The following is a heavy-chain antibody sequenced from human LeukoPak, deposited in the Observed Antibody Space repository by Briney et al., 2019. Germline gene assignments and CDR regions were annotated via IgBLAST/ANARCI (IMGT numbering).Heavy chain of an antibody. CDR3: AKGQEYCGGDCPPSFDY. CDR1: GFTFSSYG. Sequence: GGSLRLSCAASGFTFSSYGMHWVRQAPGKGLEWVAVISYDGSNKYYADSVKGRFTISRDNSKNTLYLQMNSLRAEDTAVYYCAKGQEYCGGDCPPSFDYWGEGTLVTVSS. D-gene: IGHD2-21*02. V-gene: IGHV3-30*18. J-gene: IGHJ4*02. CDR2: ISYDGSNK.